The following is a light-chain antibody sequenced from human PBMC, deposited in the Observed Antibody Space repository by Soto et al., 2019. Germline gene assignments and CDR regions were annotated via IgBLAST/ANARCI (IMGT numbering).Light chain of an antibody. J-gene: IGKJ1*01. Sequence: DIVLTHSPCTLSLSPGERATLSCRASQSVSSSYLAWYQQKPGQAPRLLIYGASTRATGIPARFSGSGSGTEFTLTISSLQSEDFAVYYCQQYNNWPLTFGQVAMV. V-gene: IGKV3-15*01. CDR1: QSVSSSY. CDR3: QQYNNWPLT. CDR2: GAS.